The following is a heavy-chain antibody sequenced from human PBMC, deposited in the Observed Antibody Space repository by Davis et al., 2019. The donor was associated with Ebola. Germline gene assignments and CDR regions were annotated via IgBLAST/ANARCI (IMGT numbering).Heavy chain of an antibody. CDR3: ARGRDSSGWINY. D-gene: IGHD6-19*01. J-gene: IGHJ4*02. Sequence: PGGSLRLSCAASGFTFSSYAMHWVRQAPGKGLEWVAVISYDGNNKYYADSVKGRLTISRDNSKNTLYLQMNSLRAEDTAMYYCARGRDSSGWINYWGQGTLVTVSS. CDR1: GFTFSSYA. V-gene: IGHV3-30-3*01. CDR2: ISYDGNNK.